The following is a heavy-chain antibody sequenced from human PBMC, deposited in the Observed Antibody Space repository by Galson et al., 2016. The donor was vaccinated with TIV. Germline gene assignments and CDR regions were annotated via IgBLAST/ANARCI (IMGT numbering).Heavy chain of an antibody. V-gene: IGHV1-69*13. D-gene: IGHD2-21*02. Sequence: SVKVSCKGSGGPFRSYAISWVRQAPGQGLEWMGGIIGVFAAVTYAQKSQGRVTVTADESTSTVYMEVSSLRSEDTAMYYCATFAACGGDCYYFDYWGQGTLVTVSS. CDR2: IIGVFAAV. CDR1: GGPFRSYA. CDR3: ATFAACGGDCYYFDY. J-gene: IGHJ4*02.